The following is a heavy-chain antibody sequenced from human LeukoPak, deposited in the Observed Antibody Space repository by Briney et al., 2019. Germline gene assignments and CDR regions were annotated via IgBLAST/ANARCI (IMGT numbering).Heavy chain of an antibody. D-gene: IGHD2-15*01. J-gene: IGHJ4*02. CDR1: GYTFTGYY. Sequence: ASVKGSRKASGYTFTGYYMHWVRQAPGQGLEWMGWINPNSGGTNYAQKFQGRVTMTRDTSISTAYMELSRLRSDDTAVYYCARDGFGYCSGGSCYSEFGVDYWAREPWSPSPQ. V-gene: IGHV1-2*02. CDR3: ARDGFGYCSGGSCYSEFGVDY. CDR2: INPNSGGT.